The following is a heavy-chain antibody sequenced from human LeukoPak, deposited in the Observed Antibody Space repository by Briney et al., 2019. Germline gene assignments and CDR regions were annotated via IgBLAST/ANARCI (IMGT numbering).Heavy chain of an antibody. D-gene: IGHD3-3*02. J-gene: IGHJ4*02. Sequence: GGSLRLSCAASGFTFSSYAMHWVRQAPGKGLEWVAVISYDGSNKYYADSVKGRFTISRDNSKNTLYLQMNSLRAEDTAVYYCARDSIPPLPFDYWGQGTLVTVSS. V-gene: IGHV3-30-3*01. CDR3: ARDSIPPLPFDY. CDR1: GFTFSSYA. CDR2: ISYDGSNK.